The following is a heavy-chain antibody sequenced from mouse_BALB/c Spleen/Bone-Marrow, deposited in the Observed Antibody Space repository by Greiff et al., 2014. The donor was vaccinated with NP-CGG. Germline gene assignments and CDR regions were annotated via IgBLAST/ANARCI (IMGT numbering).Heavy chain of an antibody. J-gene: IGHJ1*01. Sequence: EVQGVESGGGLVQPGGSLRLSCVTSGFTFTDYYMSWVRQPPGKALEWLGFIRNKANGYTTEYSASVKGRFTISRDNSQSILYLQMNTLRAEDSATYYCAREGVYYGNPYWYFDVWGAGTTVTVSS. D-gene: IGHD2-1*01. CDR2: IRNKANGYTT. CDR1: GFTFTDYY. V-gene: IGHV7-3*02. CDR3: AREGVYYGNPYWYFDV.